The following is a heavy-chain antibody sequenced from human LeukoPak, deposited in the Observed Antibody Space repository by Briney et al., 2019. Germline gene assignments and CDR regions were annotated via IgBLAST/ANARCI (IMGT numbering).Heavy chain of an antibody. CDR3: SGSYFRSYYFDY. CDR1: GGSISSYY. V-gene: IGHV4-34*01. Sequence: MTSETLSLTCTVSGGSISSYYWSWIRQPPGKGLEWIGEINHSGSTNYNPSLKSRVTISVDTSKNQFSLKLSSVTAADTAVYYGSGSYFRSYYFDYWGQGTLVTVSS. CDR2: INHSGST. D-gene: IGHD3-10*01. J-gene: IGHJ4*02.